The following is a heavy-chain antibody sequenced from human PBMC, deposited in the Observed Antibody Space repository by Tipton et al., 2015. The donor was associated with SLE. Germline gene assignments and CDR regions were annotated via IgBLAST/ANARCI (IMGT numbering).Heavy chain of an antibody. CDR2: IHQDGNEK. D-gene: IGHD1-7*01. CDR3: ARSLPATTDYFDY. CDR1: GFTFSRNA. V-gene: IGHV3-7*01. J-gene: IGHJ4*02. Sequence: SLRLSCVASGFTFSRNAMNWVRQAPGKGLEWVTNIHQDGNEKYYVDSVKGRFTVSRDNAKNSLYLQMNSLRAEDTAIYYCARSLPATTDYFDYWGQGTLVTVSS.